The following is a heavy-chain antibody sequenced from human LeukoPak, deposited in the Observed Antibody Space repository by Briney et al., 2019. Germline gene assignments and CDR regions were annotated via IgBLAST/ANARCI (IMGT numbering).Heavy chain of an antibody. CDR1: GFTVSSNY. CDR2: IYSVGST. CDR3: ARDYGGDN. Sequence: GGSLRLSCAASGFTVSSNYMSWVRQAPGKGLEWVSVIYSVGSTYYADSVKGRFTISRDNSKNTLYPQMTSLRAEDTAVYYCARDYGGDNWGQGTLVTVSS. J-gene: IGHJ4*02. V-gene: IGHV3-53*01. D-gene: IGHD4-23*01.